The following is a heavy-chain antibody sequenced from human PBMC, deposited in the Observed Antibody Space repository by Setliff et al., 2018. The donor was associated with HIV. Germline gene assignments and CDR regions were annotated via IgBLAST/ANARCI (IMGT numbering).Heavy chain of an antibody. V-gene: IGHV1-69*05. Sequence: KVSCKGSGDTFTTYVVSWVRQAPGQGLEWMGGRSPIFSTTNYAQEFQGRVTITTDESTSRAYMELSSLRSEDTAVYYCAITSRGYSLQRGGAFDIWGQGTLVTVSS. D-gene: IGHD3-22*01. CDR1: GDTFTTYV. CDR3: AITSRGYSLQRGGAFDI. J-gene: IGHJ3*02. CDR2: RSPIFSTT.